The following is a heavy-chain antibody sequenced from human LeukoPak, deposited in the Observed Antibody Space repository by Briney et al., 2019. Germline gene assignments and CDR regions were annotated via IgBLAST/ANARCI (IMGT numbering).Heavy chain of an antibody. Sequence: GGSLRLSCAASGFSFRDFWMTWVRQAPGKGLEWVANINQGGSVKYYVDSVKGRFTISRDDAESSLYVQMNSLRDEETAVYYCARVEDYYGSGSHIDYWGQGTLVTVSS. CDR2: INQGGSVK. V-gene: IGHV3-7*01. CDR3: ARVEDYYGSGSHIDY. D-gene: IGHD3-10*01. CDR1: GFSFRDFW. J-gene: IGHJ4*02.